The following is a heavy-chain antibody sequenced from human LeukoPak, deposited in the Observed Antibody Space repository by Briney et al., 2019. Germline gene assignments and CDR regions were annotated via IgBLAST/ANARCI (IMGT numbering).Heavy chain of an antibody. CDR2: IYYSGST. D-gene: IGHD6-13*01. J-gene: IGHJ5*02. CDR3: ARHVWQQLIRNNWFDP. Sequence: PSETLSLTCTVSGDSISSSSYYWGWIRQPPGKGLEWLGSIYYSGSTYYSPSLKSRVTISVDTSKNQFSLKVNSVTATDTAVYYCARHVWQQLIRNNWFDPWGQGTLVTVSS. V-gene: IGHV4-39*01. CDR1: GDSISSSSYY.